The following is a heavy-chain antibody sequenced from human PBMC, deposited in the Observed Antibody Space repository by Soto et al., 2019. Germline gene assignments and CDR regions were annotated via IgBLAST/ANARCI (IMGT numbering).Heavy chain of an antibody. J-gene: IGHJ5*02. CDR3: GRVMRSLLSITALDT. CDR1: GYTFTRDQ. D-gene: IGHD3-10*01. V-gene: IGHV1-46*01. CDR2: IDPSGGKT. Sequence: ASVKVSCKASGYTFTRDQIHWVRQAPGQGLEWMGMIDPSGGKTNYAQKFQGRVTMTRDTSTSTVYMALSSLRSEDTAIYFCGRVMRSLLSITALDTWGQGTLVTVSS.